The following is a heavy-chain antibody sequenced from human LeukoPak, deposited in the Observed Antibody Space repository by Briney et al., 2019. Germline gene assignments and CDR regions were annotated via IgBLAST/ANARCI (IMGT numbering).Heavy chain of an antibody. D-gene: IGHD3-22*01. CDR3: ARWEASPSRGWFSP. V-gene: IGHV1-2*02. CDR1: AYPFTGYY. Sequence: GASVKVSCKASAYPFTGYYVHWVRQAPGQGLEWMGWMNPSNGDTNYVQKFQGRVTMTRDTSRRTAYMELNSLRFDDTAVYYRARWEASPSRGWFSPWGQGTLVTVSS. J-gene: IGHJ5*02. CDR2: MNPSNGDT.